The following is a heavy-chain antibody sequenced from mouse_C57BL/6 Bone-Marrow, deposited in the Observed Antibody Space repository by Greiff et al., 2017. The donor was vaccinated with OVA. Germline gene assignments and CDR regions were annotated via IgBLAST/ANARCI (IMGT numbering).Heavy chain of an antibody. Sequence: QVQLQQSGAELVKPGASVKLSCKASGYTFTSYWMHWVKQRPGQGLEWIGMIHPNSGSTNYNEKFKSKATLTVDKSSSTAYMQLSSLTSEDSAVYYCAREGLLPSHWYFDVWGTGTTVTVSS. CDR2: IHPNSGST. V-gene: IGHV1-64*01. CDR3: AREGLLPSHWYFDV. J-gene: IGHJ1*03. CDR1: GYTFTSYW. D-gene: IGHD2-3*01.